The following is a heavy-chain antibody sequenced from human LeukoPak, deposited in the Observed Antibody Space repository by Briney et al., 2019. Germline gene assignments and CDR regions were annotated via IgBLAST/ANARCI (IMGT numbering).Heavy chain of an antibody. J-gene: IGHJ6*03. CDR2: IIPIFGTA. D-gene: IGHD2-2*01. CDR1: GGTFSSYA. CDR3: ARKGCSSTSCYRGDGYYYYYMDV. V-gene: IGHV1-69*05. Sequence: SVKVSCKASGGTFSSYAISWVRQAPGQGLEWMGGIIPIFGTANYAQKFQGRVTITTDESTSTAYMELSSLRSEDTAVYYCARKGCSSTSCYRGDGYYYYYMDVWGKGTTVTVSS.